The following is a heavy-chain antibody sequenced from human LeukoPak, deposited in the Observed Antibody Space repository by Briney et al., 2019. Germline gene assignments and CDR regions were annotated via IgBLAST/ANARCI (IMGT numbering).Heavy chain of an antibody. J-gene: IGHJ3*02. Sequence: SETLSLTCTVSGGSISSSSYYWSWIRQPAEKGLEWIGRIYTSGSTNYNPSLKSRVTMSVDTSKNQFSLKLSSVTAADTAVYYCARELQSLWSGYYVGAFDIWGQGTMVTVSS. CDR1: GGSISSSSYY. CDR2: IYTSGST. V-gene: IGHV4-61*02. D-gene: IGHD3-3*01. CDR3: ARELQSLWSGYYVGAFDI.